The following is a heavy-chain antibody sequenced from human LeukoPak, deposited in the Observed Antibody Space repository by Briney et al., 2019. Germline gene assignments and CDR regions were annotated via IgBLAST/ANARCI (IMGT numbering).Heavy chain of an antibody. CDR3: ARVPPYYYGSGSDAFDI. V-gene: IGHV1-2*02. D-gene: IGHD3-10*01. CDR1: GYTFTGYY. J-gene: IGHJ3*02. Sequence: ASVKVSCKASGYTFTGYYIHWVRQAPGQGLEWMGWINPNSGGTNYAQKFQGRVTMTRDTSISTAYMELSRLRSDDTAVYYCARVPPYYYGSGSDAFDIWGQGTMVTVSS. CDR2: INPNSGGT.